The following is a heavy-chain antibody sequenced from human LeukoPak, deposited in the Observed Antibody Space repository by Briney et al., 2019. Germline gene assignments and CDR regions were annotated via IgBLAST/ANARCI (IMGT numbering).Heavy chain of an antibody. Sequence: SETLSLTCAVYGGSFSGYYWSWIRQPPGKGLEWIGEINHSGSTNYNPSLKSRVTISVDTSKNQFSLKLSSVTAADTAVYYCARKRLRRPSDYWGQGTLVTVSS. CDR3: ARKRLRRPSDY. J-gene: IGHJ4*02. CDR1: GGSFSGYY. CDR2: INHSGST. V-gene: IGHV4-34*01. D-gene: IGHD3-16*01.